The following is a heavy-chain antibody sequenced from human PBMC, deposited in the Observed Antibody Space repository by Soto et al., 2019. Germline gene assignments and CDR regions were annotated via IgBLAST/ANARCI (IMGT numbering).Heavy chain of an antibody. CDR2: IYYSGST. J-gene: IGHJ4*02. V-gene: IGHV4-39*01. Sequence: QLQLQESGPGLVKPSETLSLTCTVSGGSISSSSYYWGWIRQPPGKGLEWIGSIYYSGSTYYNPSLKSRVTISVDTSKNQFSLKLSSVTAADTAVYYCARGIQLWLGRSGYFDYWGQGTLVTVSS. CDR1: GGSISSSSYY. D-gene: IGHD5-18*01. CDR3: ARGIQLWLGRSGYFDY.